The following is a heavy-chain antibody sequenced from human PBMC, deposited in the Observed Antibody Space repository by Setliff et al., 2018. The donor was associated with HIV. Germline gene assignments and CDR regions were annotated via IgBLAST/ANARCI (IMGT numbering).Heavy chain of an antibody. Sequence: PGGSLRLSCITSGFTFDSFWMGWVRQAPGKGLEWVANINQDGRDKYFVDSVRGRLTISRDNAKNSLFLQMNGLRAGDTAVYYRARAPPGDSSSWYGNPCYMDTFDLWGQGTPVTVSS. D-gene: IGHD6-13*01. V-gene: IGHV3-7*03. CDR1: GFTFDSFW. J-gene: IGHJ3*01. CDR2: INQDGRDK. CDR3: ARAPPGDSSSWYGNPCYMDTFDL.